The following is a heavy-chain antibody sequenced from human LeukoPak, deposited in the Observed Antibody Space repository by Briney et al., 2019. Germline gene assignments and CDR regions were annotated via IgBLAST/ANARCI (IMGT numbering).Heavy chain of an antibody. D-gene: IGHD6-6*01. Sequence: GRSLRLSCAASGFTFSSYGMHWVRQAPGKGLEWVAVIWYDGSNKYYADSMKGRFTISRDNSKNTLYLQMNSLRAEDTAVYYCARDLVGSSSSQAAYWGQGTLVTVSS. V-gene: IGHV3-33*01. CDR1: GFTFSSYG. CDR2: IWYDGSNK. J-gene: IGHJ4*02. CDR3: ARDLVGSSSSQAAY.